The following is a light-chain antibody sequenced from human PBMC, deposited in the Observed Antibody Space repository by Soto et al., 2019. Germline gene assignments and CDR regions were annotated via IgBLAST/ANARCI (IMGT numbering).Light chain of an antibody. Sequence: QSVLTQPASVSGSPGQTITISCTRTSSDVGAYDYVSWYQQHPDKAPRFMIYEVTNRPSGVSHRFSGSKSGNTASLTISGLHAEDEDDYYCSSYTATSTYVFGAGTKVTVL. J-gene: IGLJ1*01. CDR2: EVT. CDR3: SSYTATSTYV. V-gene: IGLV2-14*01. CDR1: SSDVGAYDY.